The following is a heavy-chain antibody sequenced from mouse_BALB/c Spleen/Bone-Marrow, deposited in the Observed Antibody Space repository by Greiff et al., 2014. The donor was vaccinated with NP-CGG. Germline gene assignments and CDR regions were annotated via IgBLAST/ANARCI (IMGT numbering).Heavy chain of an antibody. CDR3: ARRGNWSVRGYFDV. Sequence: EVQVVESGGDLVKPGGSLKLSCAASGFTFSSYGMSWVRQTPDKRLEWVATIYSGGSNTYHLDRLRGGFTISRDNAKNTLYLQMTSLKSEDPAMDYCARRGNWSVRGYFDVWGAGTTVTVSS. CDR2: IYSGGSNT. J-gene: IGHJ1*01. D-gene: IGHD4-1*02. CDR1: GFTFSSYG. V-gene: IGHV5-6*01.